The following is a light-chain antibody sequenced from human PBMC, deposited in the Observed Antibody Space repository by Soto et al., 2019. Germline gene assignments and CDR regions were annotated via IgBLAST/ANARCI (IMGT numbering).Light chain of an antibody. CDR1: SSDVGGYNY. CDR2: DVS. CDR3: CSYAGSNKV. J-gene: IGLJ1*01. Sequence: QSALTQPPSASGSPGQSVTISCTGTSSDVGGYNYVSWYQQHPGKAPKLMIYDVSKRPSGVPDRFSGSKSGNTASLTVSGLQAEDEADYCCCSYAGSNKVFGTGTKLTVL. V-gene: IGLV2-8*01.